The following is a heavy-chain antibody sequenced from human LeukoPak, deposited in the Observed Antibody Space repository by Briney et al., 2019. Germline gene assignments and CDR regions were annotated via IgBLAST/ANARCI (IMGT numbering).Heavy chain of an antibody. J-gene: IGHJ5*02. D-gene: IGHD6-13*01. CDR2: ISDGGSIT. CDR1: GFTFSDYG. V-gene: IGHV3-23*01. Sequence: PGGSLRLSCAASGFTFSDYGMTWVRQAPGKGLEWVSNISDGGSITYYAAPAKGRFTISRDHSKTTLYLQISSLRAEDTAVYYCAKAIAASEAHWFDPWGQGTLVTVSS. CDR3: AKAIAASEAHWFDP.